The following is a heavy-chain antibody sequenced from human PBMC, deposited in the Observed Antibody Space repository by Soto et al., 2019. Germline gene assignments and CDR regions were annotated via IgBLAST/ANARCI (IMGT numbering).Heavy chain of an antibody. Sequence: TLSLTCTVSGGSIISCGYYWSWIRQHPGKGLEWIGYIYYSGSTYYNPSLKSRVTISVDTPKNQFSLKLSSVTAADTAVYYCARCGSAELELWYWGQGTLVTVFS. CDR2: IYYSGST. CDR3: ARCGSAELELWY. V-gene: IGHV4-31*03. CDR1: GGSIISCGYY. D-gene: IGHD1-7*01. J-gene: IGHJ4*02.